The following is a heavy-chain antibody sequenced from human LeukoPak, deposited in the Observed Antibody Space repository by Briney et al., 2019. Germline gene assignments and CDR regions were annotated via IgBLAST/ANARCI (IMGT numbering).Heavy chain of an antibody. CDR1: GFTFSSYG. V-gene: IGHV3-33*01. CDR2: IWYDGSNK. Sequence: VRSLRLSCAASGFTFSSYGMHGVRQAPGKGLEWVAVIWYDGSNKYYADSVKGRFTISRDNSKNTLYLQMNSLRAEDTAVYYCARDSGIAAFDYWGQGTLVTVSS. D-gene: IGHD6-13*01. CDR3: ARDSGIAAFDY. J-gene: IGHJ4*02.